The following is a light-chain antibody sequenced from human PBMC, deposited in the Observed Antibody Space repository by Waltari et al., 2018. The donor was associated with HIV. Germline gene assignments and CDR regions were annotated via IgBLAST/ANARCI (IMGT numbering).Light chain of an antibody. V-gene: IGLV2-14*03. CDR3: SSYTSSSTYLV. J-gene: IGLJ2*01. Sequence: QSALTQPASVSGSPGQSITIPCPGTSRDVGRYNYPSWYQQHPGKAPKLVIYDVSNRPSGVSDRFSGSKSGNTASLTISGLQAEDEADYYCSSYTSSSTYLVFGGGTKLTVL. CDR1: SRDVGRYNY. CDR2: DVS.